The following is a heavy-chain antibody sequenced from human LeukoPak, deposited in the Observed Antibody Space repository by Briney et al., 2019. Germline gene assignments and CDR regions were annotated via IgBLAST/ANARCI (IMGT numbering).Heavy chain of an antibody. Sequence: GGSLRLSCAASGFTFSSYGMSWVRQAPGKGLEWVSAIGGSGTTTYYADSVKGRFTISRDNSKDTLYLQMNSLRAEDTAVYYCAKDRLGALYYYDSSGYYRLDYWGQGTLVTVSS. CDR3: AKDRLGALYYYDSSGYYRLDY. CDR2: IGGSGTTT. V-gene: IGHV3-23*01. D-gene: IGHD3-22*01. CDR1: GFTFSSYG. J-gene: IGHJ4*02.